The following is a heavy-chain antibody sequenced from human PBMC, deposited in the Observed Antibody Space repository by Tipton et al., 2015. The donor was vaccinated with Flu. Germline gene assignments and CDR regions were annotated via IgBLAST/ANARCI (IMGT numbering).Heavy chain of an antibody. V-gene: IGHV4-59*01. CDR2: IYYSGST. CDR3: AMGDGDSDY. D-gene: IGHD4-17*01. Sequence: TLSLTCTVSGGSISSYYWSWIRQPPGKGLEWIGYIYYSGSTNYNPSLKSRVTISVDTSKNQSSLKLSSVTAADTAVYYCAMGDGDSDYWGQGTLVTVSS. CDR1: GGSISSYY. J-gene: IGHJ4*02.